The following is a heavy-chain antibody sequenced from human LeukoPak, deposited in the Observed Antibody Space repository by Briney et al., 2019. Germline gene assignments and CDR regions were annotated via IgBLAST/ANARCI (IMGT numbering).Heavy chain of an antibody. Sequence: GGSLRLSCAASGFTFSSYAMSWVRQAPGKGLEWASAISGSGGSTYYADSVKGRFTISRDNSKNTLYLQMNSLRAEDTAVYYCAKGGPGYYYYGMDVWGQGTTVTVSS. CDR1: GFTFSSYA. D-gene: IGHD3-16*01. CDR2: ISGSGGST. J-gene: IGHJ6*02. V-gene: IGHV3-23*01. CDR3: AKGGPGYYYYGMDV.